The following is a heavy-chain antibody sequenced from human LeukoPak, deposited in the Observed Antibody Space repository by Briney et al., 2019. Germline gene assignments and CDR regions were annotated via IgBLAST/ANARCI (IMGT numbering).Heavy chain of an antibody. D-gene: IGHD6-19*01. CDR2: IYYSGST. J-gene: IGHJ1*01. V-gene: IGHV4-39*07. CDR3: AREGGWFLTLKYFQH. Sequence: SETLSLTCTVSGGSISSSSYYWGWIRQPPGKGLEWIGSIYYSGSTYYNPSLKSRVTISVDTSKNQFSLKLSSVTAADTAVYYCAREGGWFLTLKYFQHWGQGTLVTVSS. CDR1: GGSISSSSYY.